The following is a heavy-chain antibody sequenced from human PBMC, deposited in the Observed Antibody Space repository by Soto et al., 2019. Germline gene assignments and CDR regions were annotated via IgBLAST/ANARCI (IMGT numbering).Heavy chain of an antibody. CDR3: ASGGTTGTTATNWFDP. V-gene: IGHV3-21*01. J-gene: IGHJ5*02. Sequence: EVQLVDSGGGLVKPGGSLRLSCAASGFTFSTYSMNWFLQAPGQGLEWVASISSSSDYIYYADSVKGRFTISRDNAKNSLYLQMNSLSDEDTAVYYCASGGTTGTTATNWFDPWGQGTLVTVSS. CDR2: ISSSSDYI. D-gene: IGHD1-1*01. CDR1: GFTFSTYS.